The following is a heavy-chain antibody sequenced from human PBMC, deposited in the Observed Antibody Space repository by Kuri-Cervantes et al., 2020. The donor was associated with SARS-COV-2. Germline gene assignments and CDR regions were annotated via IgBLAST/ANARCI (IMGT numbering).Heavy chain of an antibody. CDR2: IYSGGST. CDR3: AKGHNSGWHKPPIDY. D-gene: IGHD6-19*01. Sequence: GESLKISCAASGFTFSSYWMSWVRQAPGKGLEWVSVIYSGGSTYYADSVKGRFTISRDNSKNTLYLQMNSLRAEDTAVYYCAKGHNSGWHKPPIDYWGQGALVTVSS. V-gene: IGHV3-53*01. J-gene: IGHJ4*02. CDR1: GFTFSSYW.